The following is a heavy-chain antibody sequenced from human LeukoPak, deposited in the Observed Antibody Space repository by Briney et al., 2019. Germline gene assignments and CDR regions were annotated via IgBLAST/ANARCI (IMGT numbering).Heavy chain of an antibody. J-gene: IGHJ5*02. CDR2: IYHSGST. CDR3: ARDLAAARLPNWFDP. D-gene: IGHD6-6*01. Sequence: SETLSLTCTVSGYSISSGYYWGWVRQPPGKGLEWIGSIYHSGSTYYNPSLKSRVTISVDTSKNQFSLKVNSVTAADTAVYYCARDLAAARLPNWFDPWGQGTLVTVSS. CDR1: GYSISSGYY. V-gene: IGHV4-38-2*02.